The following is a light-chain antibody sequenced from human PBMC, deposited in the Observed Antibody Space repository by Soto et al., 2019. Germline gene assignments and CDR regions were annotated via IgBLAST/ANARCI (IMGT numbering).Light chain of an antibody. CDR1: QSVSIL. J-gene: IGKJ5*01. V-gene: IGKV3-20*01. Sequence: IVFTQSPCTLSLSPGERATLSCRASQSVSILLAWYQQKPGQAPRLLIHGATTRATGIPARFSGSGSGTDFTLTINRLEPEDFVVYYCQYYGNSRITFGQGTRLEIK. CDR3: QYYGNSRIT. CDR2: GAT.